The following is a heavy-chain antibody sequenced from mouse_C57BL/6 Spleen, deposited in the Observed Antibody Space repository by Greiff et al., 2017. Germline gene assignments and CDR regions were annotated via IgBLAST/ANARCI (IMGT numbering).Heavy chain of an antibody. V-gene: IGHV1-19*01. CDR2: INPYNGGT. D-gene: IGHD1-1*01. J-gene: IGHJ2*01. CDR1: GYTFTDYY. Sequence: EVQLQQSGPVLVKPGASVKMSCKASGYTFTDYYMNWVKQSHGKSLEWIGVINPYNGGTSYNQKFKGKATLTVDKSSSTAYMELNSLTSEDSAVYYCARPYGSSYDYFDYWGQGTTLTVSS. CDR3: ARPYGSSYDYFDY.